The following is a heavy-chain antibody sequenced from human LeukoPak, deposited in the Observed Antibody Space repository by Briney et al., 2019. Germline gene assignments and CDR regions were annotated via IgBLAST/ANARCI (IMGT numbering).Heavy chain of an antibody. CDR2: INSDGGNT. Sequence: PGGSLRLSCAASGFALSTYCMHWVRQAPGKGLVWVSLINSDGGNTLYADSVKGRFTISRDTAKNTLYLEMNRLRADDTAVYYCARAGSGSSYDCWGQGTLVTVSS. CDR1: GFALSTYC. D-gene: IGHD3-10*01. J-gene: IGHJ4*02. V-gene: IGHV3-74*01. CDR3: ARAGSGSSYDC.